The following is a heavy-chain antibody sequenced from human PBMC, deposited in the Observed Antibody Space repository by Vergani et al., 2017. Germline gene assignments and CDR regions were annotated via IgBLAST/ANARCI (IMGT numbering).Heavy chain of an antibody. Sequence: EVQMVESGGGLVKPGGSLRLSCVASGFTFSHYSMNWVRQAPGKGLEWVSSISGNNDDVYYADSVKGRFTISRDNSKNTLYLHMNNLRAADTAVYYCARSGYCAHGVCYMTYYYYMDVWGKGTAVTVSS. J-gene: IGHJ6*03. CDR2: ISGNNDDV. V-gene: IGHV3-21*06. CDR3: ARSGYCAHGVCYMTYYYYMDV. D-gene: IGHD2-8*01. CDR1: GFTFSHYS.